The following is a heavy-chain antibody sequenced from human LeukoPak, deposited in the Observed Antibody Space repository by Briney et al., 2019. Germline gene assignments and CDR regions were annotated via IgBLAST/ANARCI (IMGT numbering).Heavy chain of an antibody. Sequence: PSETLSLTCTVSGGSISSYYWSWIRQPPGKGLEWIGYVYYSGSTNYNPSLKSRVTISVDTSKNQFSLKLSSVTAADTAVYYCARTYGVPGYYFDYWGQGTLVTVSS. J-gene: IGHJ4*02. CDR2: VYYSGST. CDR3: ARTYGVPGYYFDY. V-gene: IGHV4-59*01. CDR1: GGSISSYY. D-gene: IGHD4-17*01.